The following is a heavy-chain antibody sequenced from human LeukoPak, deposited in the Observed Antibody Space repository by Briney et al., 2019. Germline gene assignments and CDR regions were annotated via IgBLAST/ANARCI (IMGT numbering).Heavy chain of an antibody. CDR1: GYTFTSYG. Sequence: ASVKVSCKASGYTFTSYGISWVRQAPGQGLEWMGWISAYNGNTNYAQKLQGRVTMTTDTSTSTAYMELRSLRSDDTAVYYCARGPLWFGDFPNFDYWGQGTLVTVSP. CDR2: ISAYNGNT. V-gene: IGHV1-18*01. J-gene: IGHJ4*02. D-gene: IGHD3-10*01. CDR3: ARGPLWFGDFPNFDY.